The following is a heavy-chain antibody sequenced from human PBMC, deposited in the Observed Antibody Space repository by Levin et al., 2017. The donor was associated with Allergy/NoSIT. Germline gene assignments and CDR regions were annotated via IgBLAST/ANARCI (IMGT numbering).Heavy chain of an antibody. CDR1: GYTFTSYA. CDR2: INTNTGNP. Sequence: PGGSLRLSCKASGYTFTSYAMNWVRQAPGQGLEWMGWINTNTGNPTYAQGFTGRFVFSLDTSVSTAYLQISSLKAEDTAVYYCARAGVGWGSSSGDYWGQGTLVTVSS. CDR3: ARAGVGWGSSSGDY. V-gene: IGHV7-4-1*02. J-gene: IGHJ4*02. D-gene: IGHD6-6*01.